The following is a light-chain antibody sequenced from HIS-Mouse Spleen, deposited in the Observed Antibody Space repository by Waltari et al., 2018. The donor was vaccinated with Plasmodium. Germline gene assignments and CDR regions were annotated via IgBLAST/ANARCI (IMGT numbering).Light chain of an antibody. J-gene: IGKJ1*01. Sequence: EIVMTQSPATLSVSPGERATLSCRASPSVSSNLAWYQQKPGQAPRLLIYGASTRATGIPARFSGSGSGTEFTLTISSMQSEDFAVYYCQQYKNWPRGTFGQGTKVEIK. CDR3: QQYKNWPRGT. CDR1: PSVSSN. V-gene: IGKV3-15*01. CDR2: GAS.